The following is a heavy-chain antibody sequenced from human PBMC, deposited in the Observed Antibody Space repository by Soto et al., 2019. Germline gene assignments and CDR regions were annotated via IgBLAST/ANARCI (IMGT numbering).Heavy chain of an antibody. V-gene: IGHV3-66*01. D-gene: IGHD1-7*01. CDR2: IHSGGDT. CDR3: ARGGTGTTYGGMDV. CDR1: GFAVSSNY. J-gene: IGHJ6*02. Sequence: EVQLVESGGDLVQPGGSLRLSCAASGFAVSSNYMTWVRQAPGKGLEWVSVIHSGGDTHYADSVRGRFTISRDNSKNTLYLQMDSLRGEDTAVYYGARGGTGTTYGGMDVWVQGTTVTVSS.